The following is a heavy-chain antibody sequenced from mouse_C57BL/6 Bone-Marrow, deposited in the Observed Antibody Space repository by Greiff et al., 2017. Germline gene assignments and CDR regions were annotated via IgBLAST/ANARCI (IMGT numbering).Heavy chain of an antibody. CDR3: ARWTTAY. D-gene: IGHD1-1*01. V-gene: IGHV1-26*01. Sequence: EVQLQQSGPELVKPGASVKISCKASGYTFTDYYMNWVKQSHGKSLEWIGDINPNNGGTSYNQKFKGKATLTVDKSSSTAYMELRSLTSEDSAVYYCARWTTAYWGQGTLVTVSA. CDR1: GYTFTDYY. CDR2: INPNNGGT. J-gene: IGHJ3*01.